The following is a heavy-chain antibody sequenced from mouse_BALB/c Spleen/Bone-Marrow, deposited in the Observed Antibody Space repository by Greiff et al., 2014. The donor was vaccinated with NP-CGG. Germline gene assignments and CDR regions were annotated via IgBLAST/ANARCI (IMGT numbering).Heavy chain of an antibody. J-gene: IGHJ1*01. V-gene: IGHV1-14*01. CDR1: GYTFTSYV. D-gene: IGHD1-1*01. CDR2: INPYNDGT. Sequence: VQLQQSGPELVKPGASVKMSCKASGYTFTSYVIHWVKQKPGQGLEWIGYINPYNDGTKYNEKFKGKATLTSDKSSSTAYMEFSSLTSEDSAVYYCARGGYYGTSLYWYFDVWGAGTTVTVSS. CDR3: ARGGYYGTSLYWYFDV.